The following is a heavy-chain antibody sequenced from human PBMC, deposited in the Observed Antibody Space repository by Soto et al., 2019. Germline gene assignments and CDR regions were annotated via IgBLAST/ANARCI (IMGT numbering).Heavy chain of an antibody. D-gene: IGHD1-7*01. Sequence: LRLSCAASGFTFSSYSMNWVRQAPGKGLEWVSSISSSSSYIYYADSVKGRFTISRDNAKNSLYLQMNSLRAEDTAVYYCARIELGRSLYNWLDPWGQGTLVTVSS. CDR1: GFTFSSYS. CDR2: ISSSSSYI. CDR3: ARIELGRSLYNWLDP. V-gene: IGHV3-21*01. J-gene: IGHJ5*02.